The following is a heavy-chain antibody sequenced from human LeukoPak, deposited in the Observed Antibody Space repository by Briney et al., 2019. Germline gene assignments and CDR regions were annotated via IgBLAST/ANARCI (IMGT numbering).Heavy chain of an antibody. J-gene: IGHJ4*02. Sequence: GGSLRLSCAASGFTLSSYAMTWVRQAPGKGLEWVSDIGDSGPTTYYADSVKVRFTISRDNSKYTLYLQMSSLRAEDTAVYFCASFHYYGSGAYYLSYWGQGTLVTVSS. V-gene: IGHV3-23*01. D-gene: IGHD3-10*01. CDR1: GFTLSSYA. CDR3: ASFHYYGSGAYYLSY. CDR2: IGDSGPTT.